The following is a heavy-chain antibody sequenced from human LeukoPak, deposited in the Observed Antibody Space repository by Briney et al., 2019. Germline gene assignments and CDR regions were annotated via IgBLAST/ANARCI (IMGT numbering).Heavy chain of an antibody. D-gene: IGHD1-14*01. CDR2: IYTSGST. CDR1: GGSISSGSYY. V-gene: IGHV4-61*02. CDR3: ARGSGILVFDY. J-gene: IGHJ4*02. Sequence: SQTLSLTCTVSGGSISSGSYYWNWIRQPAGKGLEWIGRIYTSGSTNYNPSLKSRVTISVDTSKNQFSLKLSSVTAADTAVYYCARGSGILVFDYWGQGTLVTVSS.